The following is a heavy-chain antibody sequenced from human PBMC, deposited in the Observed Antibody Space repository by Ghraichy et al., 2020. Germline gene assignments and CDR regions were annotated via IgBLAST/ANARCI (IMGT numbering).Heavy chain of an antibody. D-gene: IGHD4-23*01. CDR2: IGTSSNRI. V-gene: IGHV3-48*02. J-gene: IGHJ4*02. Sequence: LSLTCAASGFTFSTYAMDWVRQAPGKGLEWVSYIGTSSNRIYYADSVKGRFTISRDNAKNSLYLQMNSLREDDTAVYYCARDSGYGGIFDFWGQGSLVTVSS. CDR3: ARDSGYGGIFDF. CDR1: GFTFSTYA.